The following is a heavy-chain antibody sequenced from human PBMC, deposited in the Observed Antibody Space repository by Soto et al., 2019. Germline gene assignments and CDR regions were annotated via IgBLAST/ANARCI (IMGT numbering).Heavy chain of an antibody. CDR3: AKDPYSSSSGWFDP. CDR1: VFTFISYA. V-gene: IGHV3-23*01. Sequence: GGSLSLSCASSVFTFISYAMSWVRQAPGKGLEWVSAISGSGGSTYYADSVKGRFTISRDNSKNTLYLQMNSLRAEDTAVYYCAKDPYSSSSGWFDPWGQGTLVTVP. J-gene: IGHJ5*02. D-gene: IGHD6-6*01. CDR2: ISGSGGST.